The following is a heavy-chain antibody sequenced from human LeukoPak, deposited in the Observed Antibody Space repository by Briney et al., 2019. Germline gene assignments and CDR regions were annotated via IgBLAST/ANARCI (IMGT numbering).Heavy chain of an antibody. J-gene: IGHJ4*02. CDR2: ISGSGGST. D-gene: IGHD3-10*01. CDR3: AKDRWFGESTFDY. Sequence: GGTLRRSCVASGFTFSSHGTSWVRQAPGKGLEWVSAISGSGGSTYYADSVKGRFTISRDNSKNTLYLQMNSLRAEDTAVYYCAKDRWFGESTFDYWGQGTLVTVSS. V-gene: IGHV3-23*01. CDR1: GFTFSSHG.